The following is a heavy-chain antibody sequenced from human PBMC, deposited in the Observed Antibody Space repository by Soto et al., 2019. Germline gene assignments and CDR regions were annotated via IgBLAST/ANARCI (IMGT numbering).Heavy chain of an antibody. CDR1: GFSLSTRGEG. Sequence: QITLKESGPTLVKPTQTLTLTCTFSGFSLSTRGEGVGWIRQPPGKALEWLAVNYWDDDKRYRPSLRSRLTNTKDTSNNQVVLTLTNMDPVDTGTYYCAHVANYYDNFHFDYWGQGTLVTVSS. CDR2: NYWDDDK. D-gene: IGHD3-22*01. V-gene: IGHV2-5*02. CDR3: AHVANYYDNFHFDY. J-gene: IGHJ4*02.